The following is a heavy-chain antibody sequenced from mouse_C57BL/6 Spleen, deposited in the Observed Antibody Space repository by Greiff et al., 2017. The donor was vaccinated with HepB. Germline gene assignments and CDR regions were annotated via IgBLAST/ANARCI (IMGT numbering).Heavy chain of an antibody. Sequence: EVKLQQSGPELVKPGASVKISCKASGYTFTDYYMNWVKQSHGKSLEWIGDINPNNGGTSYNQKFKGKATLTVDKSSSTAYMELRSLTSEDSAVYYCARGDPFWYFDVWGTGTTVTVSS. J-gene: IGHJ1*03. V-gene: IGHV1-26*01. CDR1: GYTFTDYY. CDR3: ARGDPFWYFDV. CDR2: INPNNGGT. D-gene: IGHD2-13*01.